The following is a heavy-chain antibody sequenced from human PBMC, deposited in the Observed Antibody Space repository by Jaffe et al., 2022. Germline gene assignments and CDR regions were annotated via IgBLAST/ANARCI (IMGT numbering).Heavy chain of an antibody. D-gene: IGHD2-15*01. Sequence: QVQLQESGPGLVKPSETLSLTCTVSGYSISSGYYWAWIRQPPGKGLEWIGSIHHSGSAYYNPSLRSRLTISVDTSKNQFALKLSSVTAADTAVYYCVRDLGGGNHDYWGQGTLVTVSS. V-gene: IGHV4-38-2*02. CDR3: VRDLGGGNHDY. CDR1: GYSISSGYY. J-gene: IGHJ4*02. CDR2: IHHSGSA.